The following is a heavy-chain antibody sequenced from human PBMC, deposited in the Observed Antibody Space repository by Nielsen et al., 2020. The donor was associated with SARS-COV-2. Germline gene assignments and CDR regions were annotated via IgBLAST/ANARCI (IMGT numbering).Heavy chain of an antibody. Sequence: GESLKISCQASGFTFTTYWISWVRQMPGKGLEWMGNIDPTDSHTSYSPSFQGHVTISADKSITTAYLQWSSLEASDSAMYYCARQPRSIISNWFDPWGQGTLVTVST. J-gene: IGHJ5*02. CDR3: ARQPRSIISNWFDP. CDR2: IDPTDSHT. CDR1: GFTFTTYW. V-gene: IGHV5-10-1*01. D-gene: IGHD1-14*01.